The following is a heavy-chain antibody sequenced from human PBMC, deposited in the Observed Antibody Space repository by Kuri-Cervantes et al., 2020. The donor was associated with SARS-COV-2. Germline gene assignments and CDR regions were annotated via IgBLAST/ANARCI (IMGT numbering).Heavy chain of an antibody. D-gene: IGHD3-16*02. J-gene: IGHJ5*02. V-gene: IGHV1-24*01. Sequence: ASVKVSCKVSGYTLTELSMHWVRQAPGKGLEWMGGFDPEDGETIYAQKFQGRVTMTRDTSTSTVYMELSSLRSEDTAVYYCARESGSSYDYVWGSYRYRNGWFDPWGQGTLVTVSS. CDR1: GYTLTELS. CDR3: ARESGSSYDYVWGSYRYRNGWFDP. CDR2: FDPEDGET.